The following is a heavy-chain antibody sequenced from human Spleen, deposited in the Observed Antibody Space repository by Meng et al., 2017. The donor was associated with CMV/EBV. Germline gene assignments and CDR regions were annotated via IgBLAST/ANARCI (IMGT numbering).Heavy chain of an antibody. CDR2: IRYDGSNK. V-gene: IGHV3-30*02. D-gene: IGHD4-17*01. CDR3: AKDRQSNSYGSLGYFQF. CDR1: ELTFINVW. Sequence: GESLKISCTASELTFINVWMTWVRQSPGEGLEWVAFIRYDGSNKYYADSVKGRFTISRDNSKNTLYLQMNSLGAEDTAVYSCAKDRQSNSYGSLGYFQFRGQGTLVTVSS. J-gene: IGHJ1*01.